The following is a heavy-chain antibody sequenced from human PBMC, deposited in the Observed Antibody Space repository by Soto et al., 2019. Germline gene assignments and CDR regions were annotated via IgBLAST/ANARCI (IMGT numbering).Heavy chain of an antibody. J-gene: IGHJ5*02. CDR3: ARAVGDDILTGPIIP. D-gene: IGHD3-9*01. CDR2: IYHSGST. V-gene: IGHV4-30-2*01. CDR1: GGSISSGGYS. Sequence: NPSETLSLTCAVSGGSISSGGYSWSWIRQPPGKGLEWIGYIYHSGSTYYNPSLKSRVTISVDRSKNQFSLKLSSVTAADTAVYYCARAVGDDILTGPIIPWGQGTLVTVSS.